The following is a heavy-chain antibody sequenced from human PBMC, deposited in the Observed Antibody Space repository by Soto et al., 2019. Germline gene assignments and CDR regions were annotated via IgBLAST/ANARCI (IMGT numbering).Heavy chain of an antibody. Sequence: ASVKVSCKASGYTFTSYAMHWVRQAPGQRLEWMGWINAGNGNTKYSQKFQGRVTITRDTSASTAYMELSSLRSEDTAVYYCARESGIAVAASGWFDPWGQGTLVTVSS. D-gene: IGHD6-19*01. CDR2: INAGNGNT. CDR3: ARESGIAVAASGWFDP. J-gene: IGHJ5*02. CDR1: GYTFTSYA. V-gene: IGHV1-3*01.